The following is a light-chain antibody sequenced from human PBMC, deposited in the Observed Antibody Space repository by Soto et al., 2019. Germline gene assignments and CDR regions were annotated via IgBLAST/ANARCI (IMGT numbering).Light chain of an antibody. Sequence: QSVLTQPPSVSGAPGQRVTISCTGSSSNIGAGHDVHWYQQLPGTAPKLLIYDNNNRPSGVPDRFSGSKSGTSASLAITGLQAEDEADYYCQSYDSSLSGYVVFGGGTKLTVL. CDR1: SSNIGAGHD. CDR3: QSYDSSLSGYVV. V-gene: IGLV1-40*01. J-gene: IGLJ2*01. CDR2: DNN.